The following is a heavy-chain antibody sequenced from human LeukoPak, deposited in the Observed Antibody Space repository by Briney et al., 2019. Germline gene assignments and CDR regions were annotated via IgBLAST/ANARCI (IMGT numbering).Heavy chain of an antibody. V-gene: IGHV3-15*01. CDR3: TTSHTPAHGSGSFYSDINY. CDR2: IKGKTDGETT. CDR1: GFTFDDYG. D-gene: IGHD3-10*01. J-gene: IGHJ4*02. Sequence: GGSLRLSCAASGFTFDDYGMSWVRQAPGKGLEWVGRIKGKTDGETTHYAAPVKGRFTISRDDSNNTLFVQMNSLKTEDTAVYYCTTSHTPAHGSGSFYSDINYWGQGTLVTVSS.